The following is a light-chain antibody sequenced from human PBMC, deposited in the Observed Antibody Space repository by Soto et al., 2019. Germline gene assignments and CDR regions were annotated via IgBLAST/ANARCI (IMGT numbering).Light chain of an antibody. CDR2: GAS. CDR3: QQYGDSPRT. V-gene: IGKV3-20*01. Sequence: EIVLTQSPGTLSLSPGERATLSCRASQSVSSYLAWYQQKPGQAPRLLIYGASSRATGIPDRFSGSGSGTDFTLTIARLEPEDFAVYYCQQYGDSPRTFGQGTRLEIK. CDR1: QSVSSY. J-gene: IGKJ5*01.